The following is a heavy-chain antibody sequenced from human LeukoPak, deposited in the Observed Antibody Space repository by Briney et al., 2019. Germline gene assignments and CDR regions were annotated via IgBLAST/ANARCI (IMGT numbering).Heavy chain of an antibody. CDR2: ISAYSGVT. Sequence: ASVKVSCSASGYTFDAYGITWVRQAPGQGLEWMGRISAYSGVTNFAQRFQDRLIMTTDTSTSTAFMELRSLLSDDTAVYFCYPAVLLYASGFCGSNYSPLPFDPWGQGTLVTVSS. CDR3: YPAVLLYASGFCGSNYSPLPFDP. D-gene: IGHD3-3*01. V-gene: IGHV1-18*01. J-gene: IGHJ5*02. CDR1: GYTFDAYG.